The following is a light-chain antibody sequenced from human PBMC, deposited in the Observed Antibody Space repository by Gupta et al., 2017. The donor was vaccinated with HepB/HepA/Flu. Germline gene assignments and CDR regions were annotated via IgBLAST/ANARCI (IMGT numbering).Light chain of an antibody. Sequence: DFVMTQSPDSLAVSLGERATINCKSSQSVLYSSNNKNYLAWYQQKPGQPPKLLIYWASTRESGVPDRFSGSGSGTDFTLIISSLQAEDVAVYYCQQYDNTPPTFGQGTKVEIK. CDR2: WAS. CDR3: QQYDNTPPT. J-gene: IGKJ1*01. CDR1: QSVLYSSNNKNY. V-gene: IGKV4-1*01.